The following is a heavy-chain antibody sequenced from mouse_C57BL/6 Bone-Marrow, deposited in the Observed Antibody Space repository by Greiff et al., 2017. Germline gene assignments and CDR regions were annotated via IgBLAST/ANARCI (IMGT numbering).Heavy chain of an antibody. J-gene: IGHJ3*01. D-gene: IGHD2-3*01. Sequence: VQLQQPGAELVKPGASVTLSCKASGYTFTSYWMHWVKQRPGQGLEWIGMIHPNSGSTNYNEKFKSKATLTVDKSSSTAYMQLSSLTSEDSAVYYCARGGGWLPFAYWGQGTLVTVSA. V-gene: IGHV1-64*01. CDR3: ARGGGWLPFAY. CDR1: GYTFTSYW. CDR2: IHPNSGST.